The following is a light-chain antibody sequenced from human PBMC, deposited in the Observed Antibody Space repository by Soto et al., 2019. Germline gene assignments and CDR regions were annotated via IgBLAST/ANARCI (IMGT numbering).Light chain of an antibody. CDR3: QLYGFSPKM. J-gene: IGKJ1*01. CDR2: DVS. Sequence: EIVLTQSPGTLTLSPGESATLSCRASQTVSSNSLAWYQQKAGQAPRLLIFDVSTRATGIPDRFSGSGSGTDFTLTISRLEPEDFAVYYCQLYGFSPKMFGQGTKGDI. CDR1: QTVSSNS. V-gene: IGKV3-20*01.